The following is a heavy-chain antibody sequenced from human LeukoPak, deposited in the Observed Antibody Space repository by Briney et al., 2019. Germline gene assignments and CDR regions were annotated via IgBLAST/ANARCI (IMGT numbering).Heavy chain of an antibody. V-gene: IGHV3-9*01. J-gene: IGHJ4*02. CDR1: GFTFDDYA. CDR2: ISWNSGSI. Sequence: PGRSLRLSCAASGFTFDDYAMHWVRQAPGKGLEWVSGISWNSGSIGYADSVKGRFTISRDNAKNFLYLQMNSLRGEDTALYYCAKDTSYYNGEYYFDYWGQGTLVTVSS. CDR3: AKDTSYYNGEYYFDY. D-gene: IGHD1-26*01.